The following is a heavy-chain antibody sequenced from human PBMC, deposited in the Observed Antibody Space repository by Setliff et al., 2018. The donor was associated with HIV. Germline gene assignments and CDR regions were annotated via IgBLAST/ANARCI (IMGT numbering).Heavy chain of an antibody. CDR2: ISSSGTTT. V-gene: IGHV3-48*03. J-gene: IGHJ4*02. CDR3: AAQGVL. CDR1: GFAFSSSE. Sequence: QPGGSLRLSCAASGFAFSSSEMNWVRQAPGKGLEWVSYISSSGTTTYYADSVKGRFTISRDNAKNSVLLQMNSLRVEDTAVYFCAAQGVLWGQGTQVTVSS.